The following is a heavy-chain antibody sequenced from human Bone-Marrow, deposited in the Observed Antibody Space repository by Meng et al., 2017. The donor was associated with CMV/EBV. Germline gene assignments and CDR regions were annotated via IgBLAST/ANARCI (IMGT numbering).Heavy chain of an antibody. CDR3: ARFPGPYSSSSAQNYYYGRDV. D-gene: IGHD6-6*01. Sequence: SETLSLTCTVSGGSVSRGSYYWNWIRQTPGKGLEWIGNIYYNGGTNYNPSLKSRVTISVDTSKNQFSLKLSSVTAADTAVYHCARFPGPYSSSSAQNYYYGRDVWGQGTTVTVSS. CDR1: GGSVSRGSYY. CDR2: IYYNGGT. V-gene: IGHV4-61*01. J-gene: IGHJ6*02.